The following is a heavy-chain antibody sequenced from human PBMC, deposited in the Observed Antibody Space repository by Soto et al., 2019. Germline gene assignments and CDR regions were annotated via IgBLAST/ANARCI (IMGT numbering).Heavy chain of an antibody. J-gene: IGHJ4*02. CDR1: GFTLSSYW. V-gene: IGHV3-74*01. Sequence: EVQLVESGGGLVQPGGSLRLSCAASGFTLSSYWMHWVRQAPGKGLVWVSRINIDGSSTSYADSVKGRFTISRDNAKNTLYLQVNSRRAEDTAVYYCARSRDGYNFVGDCWGKGTLVTVSS. CDR3: ARSRDGYNFVGDC. CDR2: INIDGSST. D-gene: IGHD5-12*01.